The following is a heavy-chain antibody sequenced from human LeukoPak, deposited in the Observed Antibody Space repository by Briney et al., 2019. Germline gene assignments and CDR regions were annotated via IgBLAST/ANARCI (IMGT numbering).Heavy chain of an antibody. Sequence: SETLSLTCTVSGGSISSYYWSWIRQPPGKGLEWIGYIYYSGSTNYNPSLKSRVTISVDTSKNQFSLKLSSVTAVDTAVYYCARSGYSSGWLHFDYWGQGTLVTVSS. CDR1: GGSISSYY. J-gene: IGHJ4*02. V-gene: IGHV4-59*08. CDR3: ARSGYSSGWLHFDY. CDR2: IYYSGST. D-gene: IGHD6-19*01.